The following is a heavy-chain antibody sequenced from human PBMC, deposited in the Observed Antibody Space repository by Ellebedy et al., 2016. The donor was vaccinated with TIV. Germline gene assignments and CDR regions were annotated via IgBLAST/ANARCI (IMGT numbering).Heavy chain of an antibody. V-gene: IGHV3-23*01. J-gene: IGHJ4*02. CDR1: GFAFRTFD. Sequence: GESLKISXVASGFAFRTFDMSWVCQAPGTGLEWVSVILGRDGTTHTAASVRGRFTIFKDNSKNTLYLQMNSLRAEDTATYHCTKGAWLDSWGQGTLVTVSS. CDR2: ILGRDGTT. CDR3: TKGAWLDS.